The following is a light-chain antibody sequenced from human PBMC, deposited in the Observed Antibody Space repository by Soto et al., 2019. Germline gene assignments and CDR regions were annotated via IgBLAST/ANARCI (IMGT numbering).Light chain of an antibody. CDR3: SSYAGSNNLG. CDR2: EVT. Sequence: QPVLTQPPSASGSPGQSVTISCTGTSSDVGAYNYVSWYQQHPGKAPKLMIYEVTERPSGVPDRFSGSKSGNTASLTVSGLQAEDEADYYCSSYAGSNNLGFGGGTKLTVL. CDR1: SSDVGAYNY. J-gene: IGLJ2*01. V-gene: IGLV2-8*01.